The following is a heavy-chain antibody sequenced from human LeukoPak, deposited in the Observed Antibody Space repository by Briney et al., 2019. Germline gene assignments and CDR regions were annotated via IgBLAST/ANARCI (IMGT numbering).Heavy chain of an antibody. CDR3: ARESDILTGYPFDY. V-gene: IGHV3-66*01. CDR1: GFTVSRNY. CDR2: IYSGGST. D-gene: IGHD3-9*01. J-gene: IGHJ4*02. Sequence: GGSLRLSCAASGFTVSRNYMNWVRQAPGKGLEWVSVIYSGGSTYYADSVKGRFTISRDDSKKTVYLQMNSLRAEDTAVYYCARESDILTGYPFDYWGQGTRLTVSS.